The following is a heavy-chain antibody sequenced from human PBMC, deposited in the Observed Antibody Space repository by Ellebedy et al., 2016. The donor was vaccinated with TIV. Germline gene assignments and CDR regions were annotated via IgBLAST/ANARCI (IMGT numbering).Heavy chain of an antibody. CDR3: AKGVYSGNYYYFQH. D-gene: IGHD1-26*01. Sequence: GGSLRPSCAASGLTFSSYAMHWVRQAPGKGLEWVAVISNDGTNKNYADSVKGRFTISRDNSKNTLYLQMNSLRGEDTAVYYCAKGVYSGNYYYFQHWGQGTLVTVSS. CDR2: ISNDGTNK. V-gene: IGHV3-30*04. CDR1: GLTFSSYA. J-gene: IGHJ1*01.